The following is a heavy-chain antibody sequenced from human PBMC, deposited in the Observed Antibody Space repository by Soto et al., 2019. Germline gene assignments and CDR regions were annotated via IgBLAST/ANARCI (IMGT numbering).Heavy chain of an antibody. V-gene: IGHV1-69*01. D-gene: IGHD6-19*01. CDR3: AREFSSGWAGY. Sequence: QVHLVQSGAEVKKPGSSVKVSCKASGGTFSTSGISWVRQAPGQGLEWVGRFVPLLGTPTYAQRFQGRVTSTADESTSTAYMKLSSLRSEETAVYDSAREFSSGWAGYWGQGTLVAVSA. J-gene: IGHJ4*02. CDR1: GGTFSTSG. CDR2: FVPLLGTP.